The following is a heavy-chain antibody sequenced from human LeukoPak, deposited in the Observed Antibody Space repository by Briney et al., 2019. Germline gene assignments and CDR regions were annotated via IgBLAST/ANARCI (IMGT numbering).Heavy chain of an antibody. CDR3: AKDVVAGTPNYLDH. D-gene: IGHD6-19*01. CDR2: IWNDGNNQ. CDR1: GFTFSNYD. Sequence: HPGRSLRLSCAASGFTFSNYDMHWVRQAPGKGLDWVAVIWNDGNNQFYADSVKGRFTISRDNSKNTLFLHMNSLRAEDTAVYYCAKDVVAGTPNYLDHWGQGTLVTVSS. J-gene: IGHJ4*02. V-gene: IGHV3-33*06.